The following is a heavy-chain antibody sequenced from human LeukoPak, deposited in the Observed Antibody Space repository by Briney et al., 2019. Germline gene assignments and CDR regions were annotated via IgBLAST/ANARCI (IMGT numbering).Heavy chain of an antibody. D-gene: IGHD6-19*01. Sequence: PSETLSLTCAVSGGSISSSNWWSWVRQSPGKGLEWIGQIYHSGSTNYNPSLKSRLTISVDKSKNQFSLRLSSVTAADTAVYYCTRDPVGSGWYDYWGQGTLVTVSS. CDR2: IYHSGST. V-gene: IGHV4-4*02. CDR3: TRDPVGSGWYDY. J-gene: IGHJ4*02. CDR1: GGSISSSNW.